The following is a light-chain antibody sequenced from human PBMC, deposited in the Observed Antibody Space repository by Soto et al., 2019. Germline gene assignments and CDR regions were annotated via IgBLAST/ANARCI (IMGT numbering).Light chain of an antibody. V-gene: IGKV3-15*01. CDR1: QSVSSN. J-gene: IGKJ4*01. Sequence: DIVMTQSPATLSVSPGERANLSCRASQSVSSNLAWYQLRPGKGPRLLIYGASTRATGFPARFSGSGSETEFTLTISNLQSEDFAVYHCQQYKNWPYTFGGGTKVDIK. CDR2: GAS. CDR3: QQYKNWPYT.